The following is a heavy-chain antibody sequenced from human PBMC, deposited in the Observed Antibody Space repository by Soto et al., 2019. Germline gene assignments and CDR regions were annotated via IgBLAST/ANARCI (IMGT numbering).Heavy chain of an antibody. CDR2: IYYNGNN. Sequence: SETLSLTCTVSGGSITSSSYYWGWIRQPPGRGLEWIGYIYYNGNNNYNPSLKSRVTLSVDTSKNQFSLKMRSVTAADTAIYYCAAEATILNWFDPWGQGTLVTVSS. D-gene: IGHD5-12*01. V-gene: IGHV4-61*05. J-gene: IGHJ5*02. CDR3: AAEATILNWFDP. CDR1: GGSITSSSYY.